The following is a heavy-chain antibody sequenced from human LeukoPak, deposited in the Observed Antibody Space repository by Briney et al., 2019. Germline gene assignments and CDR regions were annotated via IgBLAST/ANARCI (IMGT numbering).Heavy chain of an antibody. D-gene: IGHD3-10*01. CDR2: IKSKNDGGTA. CDR1: GFTFTNAW. J-gene: IGHJ4*02. V-gene: IGHV3-15*01. Sequence: GGSLRLSCTASGFTFTNAWMTWVRQAPGKGLEWVGRIKSKNDGGTADCGAPVKGRFSISRDDSKQTMYLQMNSLKSEDTAVYYCIRFGSPDYWGQGTLVIVSS. CDR3: IRFGSPDY.